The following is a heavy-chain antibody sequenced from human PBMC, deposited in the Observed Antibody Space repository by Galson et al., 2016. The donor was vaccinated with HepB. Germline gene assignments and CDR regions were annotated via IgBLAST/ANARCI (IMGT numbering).Heavy chain of an antibody. V-gene: IGHV4-39*01. CDR2: INYSGST. J-gene: IGHJ4*02. CDR1: RGSVSSRSYY. Sequence: QVQLQESGPGLVKSPETLSLTCTISRGSVSSRSYYWGWIRRPPGKGLEWVGNINYSGSTPHNPYLRSRVTISIDTSKNQFSLRMTSVSAADTAVYYCASMSREQTTVTLGFDYWGQGTLVTVSS. CDR3: ASMSREQTTVTLGFDY. D-gene: IGHD4-17*01.